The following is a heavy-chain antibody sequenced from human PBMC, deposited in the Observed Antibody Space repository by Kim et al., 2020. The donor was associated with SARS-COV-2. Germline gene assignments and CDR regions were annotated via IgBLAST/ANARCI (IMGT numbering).Heavy chain of an antibody. CDR2: IIPIFGTA. CDR1: GGTFSSYA. J-gene: IGHJ1*01. CDR3: ARDRREYCSGGSCWVFQH. D-gene: IGHD2-15*01. Sequence: SVKVSCKASGGTFSSYAISWVRQAPGQGLEWMGGIIPIFGTANYAQKFQGRVTITADESTSTAYMELSSLRSEDTAVYYCARDRREYCSGGSCWVFQHWGQGTLVTVSS. V-gene: IGHV1-69*13.